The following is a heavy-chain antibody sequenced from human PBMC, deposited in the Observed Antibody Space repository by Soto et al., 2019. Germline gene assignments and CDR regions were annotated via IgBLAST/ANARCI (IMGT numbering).Heavy chain of an antibody. J-gene: IGHJ4*01. CDR1: GFTFSNNA. V-gene: IGHV3-30*01. Sequence: LRLSCVGSGFTFSNNAMHWVRQAPGKGIEWVAFISYDSSEIFYADSVKGRFTISRDYTENTLFLPMNSQRADETDVYYCAIARVADSSLDHWGQGILVTVYS. CDR2: ISYDSSEI. CDR3: AIARVADSSLDH. D-gene: IGHD3-3*01.